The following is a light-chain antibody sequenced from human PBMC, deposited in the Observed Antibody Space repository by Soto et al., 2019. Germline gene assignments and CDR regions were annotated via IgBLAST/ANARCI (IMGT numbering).Light chain of an antibody. CDR1: SSDVGGYNY. CDR2: EVT. Sequence: QSVLTQPPSASGSPGQSVTISCTGTSSDVGGYNYVSWYQQYPGKAPKLLIYEVTKQPSGVPDRFSGSKSGNTASLTVSGLQIDDEADYYCSSYTTSVRVFGTGTKVTVL. V-gene: IGLV2-8*01. CDR3: SSYTTSVRV. J-gene: IGLJ1*01.